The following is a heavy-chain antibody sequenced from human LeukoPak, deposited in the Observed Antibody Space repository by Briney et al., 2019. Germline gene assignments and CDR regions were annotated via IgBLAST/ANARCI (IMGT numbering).Heavy chain of an antibody. D-gene: IGHD3-10*01. CDR3: ARHPTYYYGSGSYPDY. CDR1: GFTFSSYA. CDR2: ISGSGGST. Sequence: GGSLRLSCAASGFTFSSYAMSWVRQAPGKGLEWVSAISGSGGSTYYADSVKGRFTISRDNSKNTLYLQMNSLRAEDTAVYYCARHPTYYYGSGSYPDYWGQGTLVTASS. V-gene: IGHV3-23*01. J-gene: IGHJ4*02.